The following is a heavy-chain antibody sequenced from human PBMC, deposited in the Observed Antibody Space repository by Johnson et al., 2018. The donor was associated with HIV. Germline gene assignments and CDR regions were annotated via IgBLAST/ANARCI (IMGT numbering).Heavy chain of an antibody. V-gene: IGHV3-73*02. CDR3: ASPERPTGTQEEAFDI. CDR2: LRNKANTYAT. Sequence: EVQLVESGGDLVQPGGSLKVSCAASGFTFSGSAMHWVRQASGKGLEWVGRLRNKANTYATAYAASVKGRFTISRDNAKNSLYLQMNSLRAEDTAVYYCASPERPTGTQEEAFDIWGQGTMVIVSS. D-gene: IGHD1-1*01. J-gene: IGHJ3*02. CDR1: GFTFSGSA.